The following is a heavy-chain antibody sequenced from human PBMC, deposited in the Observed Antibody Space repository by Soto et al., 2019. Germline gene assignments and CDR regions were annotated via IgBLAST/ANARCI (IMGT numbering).Heavy chain of an antibody. D-gene: IGHD6-6*01. CDR1: AFTFSGHH. CDR3: ARDGGIAARHYYGMDV. CDR2: TRNKANNYAT. V-gene: IGHV3-72*01. J-gene: IGHJ6*02. Sequence: EVLLVESGGGLVQPGGSLRLSCAASAFTFSGHHRVWVRQAPGKGLEWVGRTRNKANNYATEYAASVKGRFTISRDDSKNSLYLQMNSLKTEDTAVYYCARDGGIAARHYYGMDVWGQGTTVTVSS.